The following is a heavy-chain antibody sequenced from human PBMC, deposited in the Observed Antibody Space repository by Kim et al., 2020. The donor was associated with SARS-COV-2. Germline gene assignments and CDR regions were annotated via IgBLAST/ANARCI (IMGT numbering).Heavy chain of an antibody. V-gene: IGHV4-34*01. J-gene: IGHJ4*02. Sequence: SETLSLTCAVYGGSFSGYYWSWIRQPPGKGLEWIGEINHSGSTNYNPSLKSRVTISVDTSKNQFSLKLSSVTAADTAVYYCARSIAAAASWDYWGQGTLVTVSS. D-gene: IGHD6-13*01. CDR3: ARSIAAAASWDY. CDR1: GGSFSGYY. CDR2: INHSGST.